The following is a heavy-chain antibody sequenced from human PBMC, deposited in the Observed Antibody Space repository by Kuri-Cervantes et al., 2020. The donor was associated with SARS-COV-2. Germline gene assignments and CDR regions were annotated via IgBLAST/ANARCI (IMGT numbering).Heavy chain of an antibody. CDR3: ARDRIAPTGWDYYMDV. CDR1: GFTFSSYA. CDR2: ISSNGGST. Sequence: GESLKISCAASGFTFSSYAMHWVRQAPGKGLEYVSAISSNGGSTYYANSVKGRFTISRDNSKNTLYLQMNSLRAEDTAVYYCARDRIAPTGWDYYMDVWGKGTTVTVSS. J-gene: IGHJ6*03. V-gene: IGHV3-64*01. D-gene: IGHD2-15*01.